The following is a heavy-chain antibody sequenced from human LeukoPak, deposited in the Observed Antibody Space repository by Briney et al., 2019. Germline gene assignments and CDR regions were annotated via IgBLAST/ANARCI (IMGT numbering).Heavy chain of an antibody. J-gene: IGHJ5*02. CDR3: ARGRSEAAAGRTPRRPLSEGWFDP. V-gene: IGHV4-34*01. CDR1: GGSFSGYY. Sequence: SETLSLTCAVYGGSFSGYYWSWIRQPPGKGLEWIGEINHSGSTNYNPSLESRVTISVDTSKNQFSLKLSSVTAADTAVYYCARGRSEAAAGRTPRRPLSEGWFDPWGQGTLVTVSS. D-gene: IGHD6-13*01. CDR2: INHSGST.